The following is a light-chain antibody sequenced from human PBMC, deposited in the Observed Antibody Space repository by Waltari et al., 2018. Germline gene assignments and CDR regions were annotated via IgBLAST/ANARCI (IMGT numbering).Light chain of an antibody. CDR2: TDK. J-gene: IGLJ3*02. V-gene: IGLV1-47*01. CDR1: SSNIGSNY. Sequence: QSVLTQPSSASGTPGQRVTISCSGSSSNIGSNYVYWYQQLPGTAPKLLIHTDKRRPAGVPDRFSAAKSGASAPLAISGLRSDDEADYYCAAWDDSLTGRVFGGGTKLTVL. CDR3: AAWDDSLTGRV.